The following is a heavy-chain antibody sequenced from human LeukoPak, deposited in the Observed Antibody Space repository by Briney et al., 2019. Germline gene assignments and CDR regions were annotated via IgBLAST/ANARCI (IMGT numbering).Heavy chain of an antibody. CDR1: GFTFSDYS. Sequence: GGSLRLSCAPSGFTFSDYSMNWGRQAPGKGLEWVASISTVSTYTFYGDSVEGRFSISRDNAKNVLYLHMSRLTAEDTAVYYCARDGSGLFLYYYMDVWGKGTTVTVSS. V-gene: IGHV3-21*06. CDR3: ARDGSGLFLYYYMDV. D-gene: IGHD6-25*01. J-gene: IGHJ6*03. CDR2: ISTVSTYT.